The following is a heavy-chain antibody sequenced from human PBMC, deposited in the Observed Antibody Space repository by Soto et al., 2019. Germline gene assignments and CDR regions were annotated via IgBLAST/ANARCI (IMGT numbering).Heavy chain of an antibody. CDR2: IYYSGST. J-gene: IGHJ4*02. V-gene: IGHV4-59*01. Sequence: TSETLSLTCTVSGGSISSYYWSWIRQPPGKGLEWIGYIYYSGSTNYNPSLKSRVTISVDTSKNQFSLKLSSVTAADTAVYYCARASGYYLYYFDYWGQGTLVTVSS. CDR3: ARASGYYLYYFDY. CDR1: GGSISSYY. D-gene: IGHD3-22*01.